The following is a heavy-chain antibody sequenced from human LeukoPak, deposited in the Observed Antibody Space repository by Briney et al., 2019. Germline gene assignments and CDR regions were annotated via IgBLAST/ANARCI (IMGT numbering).Heavy chain of an antibody. CDR2: IYYSGST. J-gene: IGHJ4*02. V-gene: IGHV4-59*01. Sequence: SETLSLTCSVSGVSISGYYWSWIRQPPGKGLEWIGYIYYSGSTNYNPSLKSRVTISVDTSKNQFSLKLSSVTAADTAVYYCARVGPGDFWSGYNFDYWGQGTLVTVSS. D-gene: IGHD3-3*01. CDR3: ARVGPGDFWSGYNFDY. CDR1: GVSISGYY.